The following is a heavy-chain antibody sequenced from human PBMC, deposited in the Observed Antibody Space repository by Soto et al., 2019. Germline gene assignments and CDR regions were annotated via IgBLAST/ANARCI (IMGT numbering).Heavy chain of an antibody. Sequence: ASVKVSCKTSGYAFPHYVINWVRQAPGHGLEWMGFSTHTGNTNYAQNFQGGVVLTTDTSTSTAYMEVTSLRSDDTAVYYCARSGEHPLDYCGQ. CDR1: GYAFPHYV. J-gene: IGHJ4*01. CDR2: STHTGNT. D-gene: IGHD1-26*01. CDR3: ARSGEHPLDY. V-gene: IGHV1-18*01.